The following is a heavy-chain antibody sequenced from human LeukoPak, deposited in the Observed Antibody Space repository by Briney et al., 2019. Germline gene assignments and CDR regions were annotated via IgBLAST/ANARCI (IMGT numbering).Heavy chain of an antibody. Sequence: TSETLSLTCTVSGGSISSYYWSWIRQPPGKGLEWIGYIYYSGSTNYNPSLKSRVTISVDTSKNQFSLKLSSVTAADTAVYYCARTGLRWSFDLWGRGTLVTVSS. D-gene: IGHD5-12*01. CDR2: IYYSGST. J-gene: IGHJ2*01. CDR3: ARTGLRWSFDL. CDR1: GGSISSYY. V-gene: IGHV4-59*08.